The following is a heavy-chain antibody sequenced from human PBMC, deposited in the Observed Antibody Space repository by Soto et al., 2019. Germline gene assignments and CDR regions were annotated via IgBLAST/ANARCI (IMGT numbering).Heavy chain of an antibody. D-gene: IGHD4-4*01. CDR1: GESVSSGDYY. V-gene: IGHV4-61*08. Sequence: PSENLCLTCSVSGESVSSGDYYWSWVRQPPGKGLEWIGHVYFSGSTNYIPSLKSRLTMSVDTAKNQFSLKLNSVTAADTAVYYCARVHVVMTTVTTVLLGTHRLYYYYGMDVWGQGTTVTVYS. CDR3: ARVHVVMTTVTTVLLGTHRLYYYYGMDV. J-gene: IGHJ6*02. CDR2: VYFSGST.